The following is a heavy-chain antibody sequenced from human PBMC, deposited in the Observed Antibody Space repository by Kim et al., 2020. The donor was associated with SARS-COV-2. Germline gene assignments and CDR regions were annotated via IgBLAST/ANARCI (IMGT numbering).Heavy chain of an antibody. Sequence: GGSLRLSCAASGFTFSSYGMHWVRQAPGKGLEWVAVIWYDGSNKYYADSVKGRFTISRDNSKNTLYLQMNSLRAEDTAVYYCARGPRYYDFWSGALGHFDYWGQGTLVTVSS. J-gene: IGHJ4*02. CDR2: IWYDGSNK. CDR1: GFTFSSYG. D-gene: IGHD3-3*01. CDR3: ARGPRYYDFWSGALGHFDY. V-gene: IGHV3-33*01.